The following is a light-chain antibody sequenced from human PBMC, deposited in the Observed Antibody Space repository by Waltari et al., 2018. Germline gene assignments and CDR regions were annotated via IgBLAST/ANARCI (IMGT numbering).Light chain of an antibody. CDR3: QTWDSSTVV. CDR2: QDA. V-gene: IGLV3-1*01. CDR1: KVGAKH. J-gene: IGLJ2*01. Sequence: SYELTQPPSVSVSPGQTASITCAGDKVGAKHASWYTQMPRQSPVLVIYQDAKRPSRTPXXFXGXPSGXTATLTIXGTQSLDEADYYCQTWDSSTVVFGGATKLTVL.